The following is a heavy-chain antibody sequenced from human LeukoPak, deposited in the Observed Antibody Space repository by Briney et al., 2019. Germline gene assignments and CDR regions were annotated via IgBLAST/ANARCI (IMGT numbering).Heavy chain of an antibody. CDR1: GYTFTDYY. D-gene: IGHD6-19*01. CDR2: INPATGRT. Sequence: ASVKASCKASGYTFTDYYIHWVRQAPGQGLEWLGWINPATGRTNYAQRFRSRVAMTRDTSNGTAYMELGSLKSDDTAMYYCSVAISGFWYFDLWGRGTVVTVSS. CDR3: SVAISGFWYFDL. J-gene: IGHJ2*01. V-gene: IGHV1-2*02.